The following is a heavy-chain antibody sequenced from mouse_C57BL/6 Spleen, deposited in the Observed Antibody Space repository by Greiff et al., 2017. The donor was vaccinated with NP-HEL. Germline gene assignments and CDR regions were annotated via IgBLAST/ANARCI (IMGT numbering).Heavy chain of an antibody. J-gene: IGHJ2*01. CDR2: ISSGGSYT. CDR1: GFTFSSYG. V-gene: IGHV5-6*02. D-gene: IGHD2-4*01. CDR3: ARHIYYDYPRYFDY. Sequence: EVKVEESGGDLVKPGGSLKLSCAASGFTFSSYGMPWVRQTPDKRLEWVATISSGGSYTYYPDSVKGRFTISRDNAKNTLYLQMSSLKSEDTAMYYCARHIYYDYPRYFDYWGQGTTLTVSS.